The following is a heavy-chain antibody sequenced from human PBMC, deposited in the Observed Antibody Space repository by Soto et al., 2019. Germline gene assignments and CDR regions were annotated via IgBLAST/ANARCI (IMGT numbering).Heavy chain of an antibody. Sequence: SGLSPCHYEMSWVRQAPGKGLEWVSAISGGGGNTYYTDADSVKGRFTISRDNVKNTLYLQINSLRAEDTAVYYCAKDSRGYFRPFDYWGQGTLVTVSS. CDR1: GLSPCHYE. CDR3: AKDSRGYFRPFDY. V-gene: IGHV3-23*01. J-gene: IGHJ4*02. D-gene: IGHD3-22*01. CDR2: ISGGGGNT.